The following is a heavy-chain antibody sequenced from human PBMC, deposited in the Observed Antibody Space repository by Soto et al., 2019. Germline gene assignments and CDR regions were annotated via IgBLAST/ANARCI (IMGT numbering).Heavy chain of an antibody. D-gene: IGHD2-2*01. V-gene: IGHV3-15*01. Sequence: EVQLVESGGGLVKPGGSLRLSCAASGFTFSNAWMSWVRQAPGKGLEWVGRIKSKTDGGTTDYDAPVKGRFTISRDDSKNTLYLQMNSLKTEDTDVYYCTTDPVPAAIVYYYYYYMDVWGKGTTVTVSS. CDR1: GFTFSNAW. CDR3: TTDPVPAAIVYYYYYYMDV. J-gene: IGHJ6*03. CDR2: IKSKTDGGTT.